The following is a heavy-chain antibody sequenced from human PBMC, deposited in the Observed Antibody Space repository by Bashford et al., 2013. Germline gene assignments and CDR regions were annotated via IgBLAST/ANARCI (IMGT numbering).Heavy chain of an antibody. CDR2: IRSKAYGGTT. CDR1: GFTFGDYA. J-gene: IGHJ6*02. CDR3: TRVHLHNWNDGGMDV. D-gene: IGHD1-20*01. Sequence: GSLRLSCTASGFTFGDYAMSWVRQAPGKGLEWVGFIRSKAYGGTTEYAASVKGRFTISRDDSKSIAYLQMNSLKTEDTAVYYCTRVHLHNWNDGGMDVWGQGTTVTVSS. V-gene: IGHV3-49*04.